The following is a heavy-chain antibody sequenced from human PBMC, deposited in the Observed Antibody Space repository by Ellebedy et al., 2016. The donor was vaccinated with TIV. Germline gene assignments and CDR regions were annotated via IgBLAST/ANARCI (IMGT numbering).Heavy chain of an antibody. V-gene: IGHV3-30-3*01. CDR3: ARDQVYGADY. D-gene: IGHD4-17*01. J-gene: IGHJ4*02. CDR1: GFTFSSYA. CDR2: ISYDGSNK. Sequence: GESLKISXAASGFTFSSYAMHWVRQAPGKGLEWVAVISYDGSNKYYADSVKGRFTISRDNSKNTLYLQMNSLRAEDTAVYYCARDQVYGADYWGQGTLVTVSS.